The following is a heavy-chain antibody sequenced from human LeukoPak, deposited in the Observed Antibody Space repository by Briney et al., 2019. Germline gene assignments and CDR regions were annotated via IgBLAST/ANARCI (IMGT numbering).Heavy chain of an antibody. Sequence: SETLSLTCTASGGSISSYYCTWIRQPPGKGLEWIGNIYNSGSTNYNPSLKSRVTISLDKSKNQFSLKLSSVTAADTAVYYCATSTLRFSENWGQGTLVTVSS. CDR3: ATSTLRFSEN. J-gene: IGHJ4*02. D-gene: IGHD3-3*01. V-gene: IGHV4-59*08. CDR2: IYNSGST. CDR1: GGSISSYY.